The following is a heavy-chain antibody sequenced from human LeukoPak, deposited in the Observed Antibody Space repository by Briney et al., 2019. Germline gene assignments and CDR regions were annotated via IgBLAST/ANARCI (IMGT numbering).Heavy chain of an antibody. CDR1: GYTFTDYY. Sequence: ASVKICGKVSGYTFTDYYMHWVQQAPGKGLEWMGLVDPEDGETIYAEKFHGRVTITADTSTDTAYMELSSLRSEDTAVYYCATVDYDSSGYYSFDYWGQGTLVTVSS. D-gene: IGHD3-22*01. CDR3: ATVDYDSSGYYSFDY. V-gene: IGHV1-69-2*01. CDR2: VDPEDGET. J-gene: IGHJ4*02.